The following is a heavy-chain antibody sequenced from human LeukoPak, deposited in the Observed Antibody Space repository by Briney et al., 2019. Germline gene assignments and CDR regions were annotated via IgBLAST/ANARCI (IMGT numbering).Heavy chain of an antibody. J-gene: IGHJ4*02. CDR2: INGDATAT. D-gene: IGHD2-8*01. CDR3: ARDKWWGASDH. Sequence: AGGSLRLSCAASGFSFSAHWMHWVRHAPGKGLMWVAQINGDATATNYAGSVKGRFTISRDNAKNTVHLQMSALTAEDTAVYYCARDKWWGASDHWGREAWSPSPQ. CDR1: GFSFSAHW. V-gene: IGHV3-74*01.